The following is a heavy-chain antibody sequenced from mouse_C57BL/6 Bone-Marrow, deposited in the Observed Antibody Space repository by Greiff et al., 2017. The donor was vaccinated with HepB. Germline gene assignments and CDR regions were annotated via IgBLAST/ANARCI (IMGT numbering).Heavy chain of an antibody. V-gene: IGHV14-4*01. CDR2: IDPENGDT. Sequence: EVQLQESGAELVRPGASVKLSCTASGFNIKDDYMHWVKQRPEQGLEWIGWIDPENGDTEYASKFQGKATITADTSSNTAYLQLSSLTSEDTAVSYCTTGYGSSYWYFDVWGTGTTVTVSS. CDR3: TTGYGSSYWYFDV. CDR1: GFNIKDDY. J-gene: IGHJ1*03. D-gene: IGHD1-1*01.